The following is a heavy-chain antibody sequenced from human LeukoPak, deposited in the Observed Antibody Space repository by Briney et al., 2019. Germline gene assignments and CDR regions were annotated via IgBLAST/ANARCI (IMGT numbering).Heavy chain of an antibody. CDR3: ARLESTEGTLY. Sequence: GGSLRLSCEDSGFTFSSNYMSWVRQAPGKGLEWVSVIYSVGTTYYSDSVTGRFTISRDTSKNTVFLQMNSLRAEDTAVYYCARLESTEGTLYWGQGTLVTVSS. CDR1: GFTFSSNY. CDR2: IYSVGTT. J-gene: IGHJ4*02. D-gene: IGHD5/OR15-5a*01. V-gene: IGHV3-66*02.